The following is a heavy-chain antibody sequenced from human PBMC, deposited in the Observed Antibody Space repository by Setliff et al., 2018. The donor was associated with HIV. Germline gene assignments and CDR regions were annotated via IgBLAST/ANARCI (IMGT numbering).Heavy chain of an antibody. J-gene: IGHJ3*02. Sequence: GGSLRLSCTASGVTFSSYWMHWVRQVPGKGLVWVSRINYDRITTNYADFVQGRFTISRDNAKNTVYLQMNSLRVDDTAIYYCAREGATTAGFDIWGRGTMVTVSS. V-gene: IGHV3-74*01. CDR3: AREGATTAGFDI. D-gene: IGHD6-19*01. CDR1: GVTFSSYW. CDR2: INYDRITT.